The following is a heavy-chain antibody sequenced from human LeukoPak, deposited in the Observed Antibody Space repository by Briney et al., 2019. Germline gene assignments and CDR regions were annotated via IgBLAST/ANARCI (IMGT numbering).Heavy chain of an antibody. D-gene: IGHD6-6*01. CDR3: ARRFAIAARPSPTPYPYAFDI. J-gene: IGHJ3*02. V-gene: IGHV4-39*01. CDR1: GFTFSSYT. Sequence: GSLRLSCAASGFTFSSYTMNWVRQPPGKGLEWIGSIYYSGSTYYNPSLKSRVTISVDTSKNQFSLKLSSVTAADTAVYYCARRFAIAARPSPTPYPYAFDIWGQGTMVTVSS. CDR2: IYYSGST.